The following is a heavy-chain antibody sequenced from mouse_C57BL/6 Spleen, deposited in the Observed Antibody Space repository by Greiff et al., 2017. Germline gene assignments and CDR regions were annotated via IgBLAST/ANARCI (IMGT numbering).Heavy chain of an antibody. CDR2: ISYDGSN. J-gene: IGHJ1*03. V-gene: IGHV3-6*01. Sequence: ESGPGLVKPSQSLSLTCSVTGYSITSGYYWNWIRQFPGNKLEWMGYISYDGSNNYNPSLKNRISITRDTSKNQFFLKLNSVTTEDTATYYCLYGNYWYFDVWGTGTTVTVSS. D-gene: IGHD2-1*01. CDR1: GYSITSGYY. CDR3: LYGNYWYFDV.